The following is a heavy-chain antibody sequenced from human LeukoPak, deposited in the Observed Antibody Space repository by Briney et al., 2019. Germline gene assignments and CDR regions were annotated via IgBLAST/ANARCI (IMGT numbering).Heavy chain of an antibody. CDR1: GFTFSSYS. D-gene: IGHD3-9*01. J-gene: IGHJ4*02. V-gene: IGHV3-48*01. CDR2: ISSSTFTI. CDR3: AREKYYDILTGYPHFDY. Sequence: GGSLRLSCEASGFTFSSYSMNWVRQAPGKGLEWVSYISSSTFTINYADSVKGRFTISRDNAKNSLYLQMNSLRAEDTSVYYCAREKYYDILTGYPHFDYWGQGTLVTVSS.